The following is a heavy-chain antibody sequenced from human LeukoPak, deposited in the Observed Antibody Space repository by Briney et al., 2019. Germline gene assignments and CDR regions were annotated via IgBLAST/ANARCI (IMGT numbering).Heavy chain of an antibody. D-gene: IGHD2-8*01. CDR2: ISSSYTI. J-gene: IGHJ4*02. Sequence: GGSLRLSCVASGFTFSDYYMSWIRQAPGKGLEWVSYISSSYTIYYADSVKGRFTVSRDNAKNSLYLQLNSLRAEDTAVYYCARDILMRDWGQGTLVTVSS. CDR3: ARDILMRD. V-gene: IGHV3-11*01. CDR1: GFTFSDYY.